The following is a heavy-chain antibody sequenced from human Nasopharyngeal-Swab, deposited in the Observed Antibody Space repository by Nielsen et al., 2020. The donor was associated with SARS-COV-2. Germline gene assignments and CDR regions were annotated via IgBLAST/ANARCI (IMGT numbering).Heavy chain of an antibody. Sequence: WIRQPPGKGLEWVSAISGSGGSTYYADSVKGRFTISRDTSKNTLYLQMNSLRAEDTAVYYRAKGSRGYCSGGSCYLYYFDYWGQGTLVTVSS. J-gene: IGHJ4*02. D-gene: IGHD2-15*01. CDR3: AKGSRGYCSGGSCYLYYFDY. V-gene: IGHV3-23*01. CDR2: ISGSGGST.